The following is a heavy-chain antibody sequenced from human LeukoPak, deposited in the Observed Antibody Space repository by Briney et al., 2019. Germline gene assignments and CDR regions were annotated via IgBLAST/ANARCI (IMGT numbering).Heavy chain of an antibody. V-gene: IGHV1-18*01. Sequence: ASVKVPCKASGYTFTSYGISWVRQAPGQGLEWMGWISAYNGNTNYAQKLQGRVTMTTDTSTSTANMELRSLRSDDTAVYYCARDDGAPSYYDILTGYYPEAFDIWGQGTMVTVSS. J-gene: IGHJ3*02. CDR3: ARDDGAPSYYDILTGYYPEAFDI. CDR2: ISAYNGNT. D-gene: IGHD3-9*01. CDR1: GYTFTSYG.